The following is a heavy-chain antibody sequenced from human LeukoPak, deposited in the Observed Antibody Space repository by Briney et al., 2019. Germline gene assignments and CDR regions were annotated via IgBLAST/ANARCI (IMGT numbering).Heavy chain of an antibody. V-gene: IGHV3-23*01. Sequence: ETLSLTCAVSGVSISSSNWWSWVRQAPGKGLEWVSGISGSGGSTHYADSVKGRFTMSRDNSKNTLYLQMNSLRVEDTAVYYCAKEGYYGSGSPLDYWGQGTLVAVSS. CDR3: AKEGYYGSGSPLDY. J-gene: IGHJ4*02. CDR1: GVSISSSN. CDR2: ISGSGGST. D-gene: IGHD3-10*01.